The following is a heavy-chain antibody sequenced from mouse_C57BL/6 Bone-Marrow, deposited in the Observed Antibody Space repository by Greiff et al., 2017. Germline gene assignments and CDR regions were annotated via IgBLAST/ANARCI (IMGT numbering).Heavy chain of an antibody. Sequence: EVQLVESGGGLVKPGGSLKLSCAASGFTFSSYAMSWVRQTPEKRLEWVATISDGGSYTYYPDNVKGRFTISRDNAKNNLYLQMSHLKSEDTAMYYCAREGYDYDLYWYFDVWGTGTTVTVSS. CDR2: ISDGGSYT. V-gene: IGHV5-4*01. CDR1: GFTFSSYA. J-gene: IGHJ1*03. D-gene: IGHD2-4*01. CDR3: AREGYDYDLYWYFDV.